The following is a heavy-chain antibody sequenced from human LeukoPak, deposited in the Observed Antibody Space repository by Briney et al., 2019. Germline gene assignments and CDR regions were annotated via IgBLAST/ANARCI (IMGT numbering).Heavy chain of an antibody. CDR2: IWSDGSNR. Sequence: GGSLILSCVASGFIFSHYGMHWVRQAPGKGLEWVAVIWSDGSNRFYAGSVKGRFTISRDNSQNTLFLQMNSLRAEDTAMYYCARDAQRGFDYSNSLKYWGHGILVTVSS. CDR3: ARDAQRGFDYSNSLKY. CDR1: GFIFSHYG. J-gene: IGHJ4*01. D-gene: IGHD4-11*01. V-gene: IGHV3-33*01.